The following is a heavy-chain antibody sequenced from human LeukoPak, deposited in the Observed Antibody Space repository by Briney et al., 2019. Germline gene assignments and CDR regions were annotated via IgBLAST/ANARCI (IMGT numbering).Heavy chain of an antibody. Sequence: GGSLRLSCAASGFTFSTYAVNWVRQAPGKGLEWVSTISGSGDSTYYADSVKGRFTISRDNSKDTLYLQMSSVRVDDTAVYYCAGESFIVIAGYFHYYGMDVWGQGTTVTVSS. V-gene: IGHV3-23*01. D-gene: IGHD3-16*02. CDR1: GFTFSTYA. J-gene: IGHJ6*02. CDR2: ISGSGDST. CDR3: AGESFIVIAGYFHYYGMDV.